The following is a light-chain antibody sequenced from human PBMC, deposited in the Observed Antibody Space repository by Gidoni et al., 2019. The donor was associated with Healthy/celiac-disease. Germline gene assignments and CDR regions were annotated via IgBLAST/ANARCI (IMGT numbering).Light chain of an antibody. Sequence: SSELTQDPAVSVALGQTVRITCQGDSLRSYYASWYQQKPGQAPVLVIYGKNNRPSGIPDRFSGSSSGNTASLTITGAQAEDEADYYCNSRDSSGNSHWVFGGGTKLTVL. CDR2: GKN. V-gene: IGLV3-19*01. CDR3: NSRDSSGNSHWV. CDR1: SLRSYY. J-gene: IGLJ3*02.